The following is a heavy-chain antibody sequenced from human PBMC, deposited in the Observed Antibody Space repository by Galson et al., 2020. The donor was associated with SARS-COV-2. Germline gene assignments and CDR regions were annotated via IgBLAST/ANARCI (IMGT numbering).Heavy chain of an antibody. CDR2: INPNSGGT. CDR1: GYTFTGYY. J-gene: IGHJ4*02. D-gene: IGHD4-17*01. V-gene: IGHV1-2*02. Sequence: ASVKVSCKASGYTFTGYYMHWVRQAPGQGLEWMGWINPNSGGTNYAQKFQGRVTMTRDTSISTAYMELSRLRSDDTAVYYCARDQDYGDYVMGDYWGQGTLVTVSS. CDR3: ARDQDYGDYVMGDY.